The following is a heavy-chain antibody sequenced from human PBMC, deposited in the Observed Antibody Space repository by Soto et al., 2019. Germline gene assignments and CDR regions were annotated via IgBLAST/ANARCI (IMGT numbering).Heavy chain of an antibody. J-gene: IGHJ5*01. CDR1: GYTSADFG. CDR3: VRDQKYFRVNGNWFDS. CDR2: VSGNNGAS. V-gene: IGHV1-18*04. D-gene: IGHD2-2*01. Sequence: ASVKVSCKASGYTSADFGISWVRQAPGQGLEWVGWVSGNNGASNPAPKVQGRITMTLDTSTGVSYMALRCLRSDDTAIYYCVRDQKYFRVNGNWFDSWGQGTLVTVSS.